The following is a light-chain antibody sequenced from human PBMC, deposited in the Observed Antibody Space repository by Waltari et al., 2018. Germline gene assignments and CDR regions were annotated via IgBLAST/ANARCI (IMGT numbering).Light chain of an antibody. V-gene: IGKV1-39*01. Sequence: DTQMTQSPSSLSASVGDRVTITGRASQNITRFLNWHQQRPGKAPKVLISAASSLQSGVPSRFSGSGSGTDFTLTISSLQPEDFAAYYCQQTYSTPYTFGQGTKLEIK. CDR2: AAS. CDR1: QNITRF. J-gene: IGKJ2*01. CDR3: QQTYSTPYT.